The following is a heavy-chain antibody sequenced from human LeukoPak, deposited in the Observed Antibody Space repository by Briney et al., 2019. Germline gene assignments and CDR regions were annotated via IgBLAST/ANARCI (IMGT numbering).Heavy chain of an antibody. CDR2: IWYHGNNE. CDR1: GFIFRRYG. V-gene: IGHV3-33*01. Sequence: GGSLSLSCAACGFIFRRYGMHWVRQAPAKGREWVAVIWYHGNNEEYGDSVKGRFTISRDNSKNTLYVQMNSLSADDSAVYYCARDRIILSSYPNYYCLDVWRQGTTVTVSS. D-gene: IGHD3-9*01. J-gene: IGHJ6*02. CDR3: ARDRIILSSYPNYYCLDV.